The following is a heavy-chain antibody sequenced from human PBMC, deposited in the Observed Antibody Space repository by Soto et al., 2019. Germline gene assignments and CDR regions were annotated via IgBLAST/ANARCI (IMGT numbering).Heavy chain of an antibody. J-gene: IGHJ4*02. CDR1: GFTFSSYS. Sequence: EVQLVESGGGLVKPGGSLRLSCAASGFTFSSYSMNWVRQAPGKGLEWVSSISSSSSYIYYADSVKGRFTISRDNAENSLYRQMNSLRAEDRAVYDCAGLTSCDSSGYCYYWGQGTLVTVSS. CDR3: AGLTSCDSSGYCYY. D-gene: IGHD3-22*01. CDR2: ISSSSSYI. V-gene: IGHV3-21*01.